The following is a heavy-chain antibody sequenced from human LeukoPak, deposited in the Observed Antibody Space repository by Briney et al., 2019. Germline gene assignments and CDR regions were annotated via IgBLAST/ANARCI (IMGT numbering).Heavy chain of an antibody. CDR1: GGSISSGGYY. CDR3: ARDAFDSNYFDY. D-gene: IGHD4-11*01. V-gene: IGHV4-31*03. CDR2: IHYSGSA. Sequence: SETLSLTCTVSGGSISSGGYYWSWIRQHPGKGLEWIGYIHYSGSAYYNPSLKSRVTISVDRSKNHFSLKLSSVTAADTAVYYCARDAFDSNYFDYWGQGTLVTVSS. J-gene: IGHJ4*02.